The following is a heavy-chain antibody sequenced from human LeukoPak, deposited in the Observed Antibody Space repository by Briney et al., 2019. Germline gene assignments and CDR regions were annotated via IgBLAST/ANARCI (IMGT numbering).Heavy chain of an antibody. Sequence: PGGSLRLSCAASGFTFSSYGMHWVRQAPGKGLEWVAVIWYDGSNKYYADSVKGRFTISRDNSKNMLYLQMNSLRAEDTAVYYCARGTAAAAFDYWGQGTLVTVSS. CDR3: ARGTAAAAFDY. D-gene: IGHD2-2*01. CDR1: GFTFSSYG. CDR2: IWYDGSNK. V-gene: IGHV3-33*01. J-gene: IGHJ4*02.